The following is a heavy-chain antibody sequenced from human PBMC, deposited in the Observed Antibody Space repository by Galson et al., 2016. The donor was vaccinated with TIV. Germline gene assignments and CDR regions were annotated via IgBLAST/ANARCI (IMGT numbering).Heavy chain of an antibody. Sequence: SLRLSCAASGFTFSTYAMTWVRQAPGKGLEWVSAISGSGATTYYADSVKGRFTISRDNSKNTLYVQMNSLRAEDTAVYYCAKAPSSGFSYYYGWDVWGRGTTVTVS. CDR3: AKAPSSGFSYYYGWDV. CDR1: GFTFSTYA. CDR2: ISGSGATT. V-gene: IGHV3-23*01. D-gene: IGHD3-10*01. J-gene: IGHJ6*02.